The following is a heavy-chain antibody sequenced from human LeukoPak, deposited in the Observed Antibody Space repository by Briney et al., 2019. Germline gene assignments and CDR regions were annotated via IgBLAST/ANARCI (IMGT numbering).Heavy chain of an antibody. CDR2: INPSSGTT. J-gene: IGHJ6*02. V-gene: IGHV1-46*01. D-gene: IGHD6-13*01. Sequence: GASVTVSCTTSGYTFTNYYMHWVRQAPGQGLEWMGIINPSSGTTSFAQKFQGRVTMTRDTSISTLYMQLSSLRSEDTAVYYCARGPAGTNYYFYGMDVWGQGTTVTVSS. CDR1: GYTFTNYY. CDR3: ARGPAGTNYYFYGMDV.